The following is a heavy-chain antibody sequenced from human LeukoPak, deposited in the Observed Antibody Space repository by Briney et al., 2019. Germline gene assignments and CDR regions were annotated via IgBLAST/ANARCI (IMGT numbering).Heavy chain of an antibody. Sequence: SETLSLTCNVYGYSISSAYSWGWIRQPPGKGLEWIGSLYHGGNSYYNPSLQSRVTISVDTSKNQFSLKLSSVTAADTAVYYCARGGDLMGYSSSSPWFDPWGQGTLVTVSS. CDR3: ARGGDLMGYSSSSPWFDP. CDR1: GYSISSAYS. CDR2: LYHGGNS. D-gene: IGHD6-6*01. V-gene: IGHV4-38-2*02. J-gene: IGHJ5*02.